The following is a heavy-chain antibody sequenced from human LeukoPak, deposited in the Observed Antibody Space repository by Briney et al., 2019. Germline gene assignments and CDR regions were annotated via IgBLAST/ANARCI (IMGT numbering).Heavy chain of an antibody. CDR1: GYTLTELS. V-gene: IGHV1-24*01. D-gene: IGHD3-22*01. Sequence: ASVKASCKVSGYTLTELSMHWVRQAPGKGLEWMGGFDPEDGETIYAQKFQGRVTMTEDTSTDTAYMELSSLRSEDTAVYYCATETGTHDSSGYSYYWGQGTLVTVSS. CDR2: FDPEDGET. CDR3: ATETGTHDSSGYSYY. J-gene: IGHJ4*02.